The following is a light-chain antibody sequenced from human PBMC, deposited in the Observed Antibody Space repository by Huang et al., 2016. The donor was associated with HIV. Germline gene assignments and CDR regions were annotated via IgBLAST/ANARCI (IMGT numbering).Light chain of an antibody. V-gene: IGKV4-1*01. CDR1: QRILYNSDKKKC. CDR3: QQYYGSPPT. Sequence: DIVMTQSPDSLAVSLGERATINCKSSQRILYNSDKKKCLAWYQQKPGQPPKLLIYWASTRESGVPDRFSGSGSGTDFTLTISSLQAGDVAVYYCQQYYGSPPTFGQGTKVEIK. J-gene: IGKJ1*01. CDR2: WAS.